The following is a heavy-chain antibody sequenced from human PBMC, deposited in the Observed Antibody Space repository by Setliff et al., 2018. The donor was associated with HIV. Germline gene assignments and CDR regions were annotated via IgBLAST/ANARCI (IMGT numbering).Heavy chain of an antibody. CDR2: IRQDGTDK. V-gene: IGHV3-7*01. CDR3: AREWRSGYDLNCDY. D-gene: IGHD5-12*01. Sequence: PGGSLRLSCAASGFAFSSHQMSWVRQAPGKGLEWVAKIRQDGTDKYYVDSVNGRFTISRDNAKNSLYLQMNSLRAEDTARYYCAREWRSGYDLNCDYWGQGTLVTVSS. J-gene: IGHJ4*02. CDR1: GFAFSSHQ.